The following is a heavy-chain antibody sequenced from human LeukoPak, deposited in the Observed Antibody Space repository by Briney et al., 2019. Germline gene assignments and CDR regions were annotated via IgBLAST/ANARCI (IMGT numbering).Heavy chain of an antibody. V-gene: IGHV4-31*03. J-gene: IGHJ4*02. CDR2: IYYSGST. D-gene: IGHD3-22*01. Sequence: SETLSLTCTVSGGSISTSNYYWIWIRQPPGKGLEWIGYIYYSGSTYYNPSLKSRVTISVDTSKNQFSLKLSSVTAADTAVYYCAREGDSSGYYGIDYWGQGTLVTVSS. CDR3: AREGDSSGYYGIDY. CDR1: GGSISTSNYY.